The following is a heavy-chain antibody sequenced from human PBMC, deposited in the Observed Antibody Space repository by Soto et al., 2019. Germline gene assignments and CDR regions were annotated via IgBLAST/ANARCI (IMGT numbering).Heavy chain of an antibody. D-gene: IGHD6-19*01. CDR1: GFTVSCMF. Sequence: GGSLRLSCAASGFTVSCMFMNWVRQAPGKGLEWVSVIYPAGPTYYADSVKGRFTISRDNSKNTLFLQLNNLRAEDTAVYYCARDADSSGLHYWGQGILVTVSS. V-gene: IGHV3-53*01. CDR2: IYPAGPT. CDR3: ARDADSSGLHY. J-gene: IGHJ4*02.